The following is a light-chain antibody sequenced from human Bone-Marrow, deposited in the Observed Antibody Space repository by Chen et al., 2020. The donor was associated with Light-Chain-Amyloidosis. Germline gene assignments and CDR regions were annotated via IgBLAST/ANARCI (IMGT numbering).Light chain of an antibody. Sequence: QSALTQPASVSGSPGQSITISCTGTSSDVGGDNHFSWYQQHPDKAPKLMIYEVTNRPSCVPDRFSGSKSANTASLTISGLQTEDEADYFCSSYTITNTLGFGSGTRVTVL. CDR1: SSDVGGDNH. CDR2: EVT. V-gene: IGLV2-14*01. J-gene: IGLJ1*01. CDR3: SSYTITNTLG.